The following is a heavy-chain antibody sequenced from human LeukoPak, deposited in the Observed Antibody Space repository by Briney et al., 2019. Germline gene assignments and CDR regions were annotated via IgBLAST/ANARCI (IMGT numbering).Heavy chain of an antibody. J-gene: IGHJ4*02. V-gene: IGHV1-2*02. CDR1: GYTFTGYY. Sequence: ASVKVSCKASGYTFTGYYMHWVRQAPGQGLEWMGWINPNSGGTNYAQKFQGRVTMTRDTSISTACMELSRLRSDDTAVYYCARDYGYYDSSGPISLYWGQGTLVTVSS. CDR3: ARDYGYYDSSGPISLY. CDR2: INPNSGGT. D-gene: IGHD3-22*01.